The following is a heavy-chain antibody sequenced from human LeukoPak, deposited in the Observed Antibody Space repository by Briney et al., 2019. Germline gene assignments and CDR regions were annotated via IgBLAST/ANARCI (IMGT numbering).Heavy chain of an antibody. Sequence: TSETLSLTCTVSGDSISSGGYYWSWIRQPPGKGLEWIGYIYHSGSTYYNPSLKSRVTISVDRSKTQFSLKLSSVTAADTAVYYCARGDDYWGQGTLVTVSS. CDR3: ARGDDY. J-gene: IGHJ4*02. V-gene: IGHV4-30-2*01. CDR1: GDSISSGGYY. CDR2: IYHSGST.